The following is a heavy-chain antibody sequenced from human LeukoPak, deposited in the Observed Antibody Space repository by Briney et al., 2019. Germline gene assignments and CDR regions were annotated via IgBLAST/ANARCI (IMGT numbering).Heavy chain of an antibody. CDR3: ARDLAWGSGYDLDY. Sequence: VASVKVSCKASGYTFTTYGISWVRQAPGQGLEWMGWISAYNGNTNYAQKLQGRVTMTTDTSTSTAYIELTRLRFDDTAMYYCARDLAWGSGYDLDYWGLGTLVIVSS. J-gene: IGHJ4*01. V-gene: IGHV1-18*01. CDR1: GYTFTTYG. CDR2: ISAYNGNT. D-gene: IGHD5-12*01.